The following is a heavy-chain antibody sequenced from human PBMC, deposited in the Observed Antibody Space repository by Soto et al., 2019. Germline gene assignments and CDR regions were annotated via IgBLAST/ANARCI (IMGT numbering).Heavy chain of an antibody. J-gene: IGHJ4*02. D-gene: IGHD2-2*01. CDR2: ISGGGGRI. Sequence: EVQLLESGGGLVQPGGSLRLYCAASGFTFSNYDMSWVRQAPGKGLEWVSTISGGGGRIYYADSVKGRVTISRDNSKNTLYMQLTSLRAEDTAVYYCAKRPASLVCFDYWGQGTLVTVSS. CDR1: GFTFSNYD. V-gene: IGHV3-23*01. CDR3: AKRPASLVCFDY.